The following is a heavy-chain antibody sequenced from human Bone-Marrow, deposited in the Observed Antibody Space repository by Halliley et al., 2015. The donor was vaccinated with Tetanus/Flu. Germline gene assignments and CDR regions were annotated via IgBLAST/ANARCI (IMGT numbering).Heavy chain of an antibody. CDR3: ARSYYDSGGYFGFDY. Sequence: QLVQSGAEVKKPGSSVKVSCKASGDTFSSYIISWVRQAPGQGLEWMGGITPFLGTTNQAQKFQGRVTITADESTSTAYMELSSLRSEDTAVYYCARSYYDSGGYFGFDYWGQGTLVTVSS. D-gene: IGHD3-22*01. J-gene: IGHJ4*02. CDR2: ITPFLGTT. V-gene: IGHV1-69*01. CDR1: GDTFSSYI.